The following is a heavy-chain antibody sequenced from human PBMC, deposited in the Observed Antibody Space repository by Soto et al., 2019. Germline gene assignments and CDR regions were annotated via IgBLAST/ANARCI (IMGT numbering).Heavy chain of an antibody. Sequence: GGSLRLSCAASGFTFSSCSMNWVRQAPGKGLEWVSYISSSSSTIYYADSVKGRFTISRDNAKNSLYLQMNSLRDEDTAVYYCAREGRWYSSSSLAFDYWGQGTLVTAPQ. V-gene: IGHV3-48*02. D-gene: IGHD6-6*01. CDR3: AREGRWYSSSSLAFDY. CDR1: GFTFSSCS. CDR2: ISSSSSTI. J-gene: IGHJ4*02.